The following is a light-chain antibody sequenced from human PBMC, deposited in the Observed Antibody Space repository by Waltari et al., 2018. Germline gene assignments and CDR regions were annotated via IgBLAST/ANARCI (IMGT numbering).Light chain of an antibody. CDR3: QQYYGVPLT. J-gene: IGKJ4*01. CDR1: QSFLYSANNKDY. CDR2: WAS. V-gene: IGKV4-1*01. Sequence: DIVMTQSPDFLAVSLGERATINCKSSQSFLYSANNKDYLAWYQQKPGQPPKLLIYWASTRESGVPDRFSGSGSGTDFTLTISSLQAEDVAVYYCQQYYGVPLTFGGGTKVEIK.